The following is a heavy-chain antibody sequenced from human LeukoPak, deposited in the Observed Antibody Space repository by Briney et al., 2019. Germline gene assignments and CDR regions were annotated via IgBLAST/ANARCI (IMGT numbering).Heavy chain of an antibody. Sequence: GGSLRLSCAASGFTFSNYWMNWVRQAPGKGLEWVANIKQDGGEKSYVDSVKGRFTISRDNAKNSLYLQMNSLRAEDTAVYYCARGGSKYSGSFDAFDIWGQGTMVTVSS. CDR3: ARGGSKYSGSFDAFDI. CDR2: IKQDGGEK. CDR1: GFTFSNYW. D-gene: IGHD1-26*01. J-gene: IGHJ3*02. V-gene: IGHV3-7*04.